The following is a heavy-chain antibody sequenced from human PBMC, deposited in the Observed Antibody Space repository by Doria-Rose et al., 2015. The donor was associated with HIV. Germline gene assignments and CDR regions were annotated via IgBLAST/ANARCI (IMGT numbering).Heavy chain of an antibody. CDR1: GVSLSSPGMG. D-gene: IGHD6-13*01. Sequence: QVTLKESGPVLVKPTETLTLTCTVSGVSLSSPGMGVSWIRQPPGKALEWLAKIFSDDERSDKTSLKSRLTISRGTSKSQVVLTMTDMDPVDTATYYCARIKSSRWYHKYYFDFWGQGTLVIVSA. CDR2: IFSDDER. CDR3: ARIKSSRWYHKYYFDF. J-gene: IGHJ4*02. V-gene: IGHV2-26*01.